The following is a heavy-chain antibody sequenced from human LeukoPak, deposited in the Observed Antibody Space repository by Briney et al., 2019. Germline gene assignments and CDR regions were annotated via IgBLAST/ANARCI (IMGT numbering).Heavy chain of an antibody. J-gene: IGHJ6*02. Sequence: SETLSLTCTVSGGSISSSSYYWGWIRQPPGKGLEWIGSIYYSGSTYYNPSLKSRVTISVDTSKNQFSLKLSSVTAADTAVYYCARDSAVSGYYYYGMDVWGQGTTVTVSS. CDR2: IYYSGST. V-gene: IGHV4-39*02. CDR1: GGSISSSSYY. D-gene: IGHD6-19*01. CDR3: ARDSAVSGYYYYGMDV.